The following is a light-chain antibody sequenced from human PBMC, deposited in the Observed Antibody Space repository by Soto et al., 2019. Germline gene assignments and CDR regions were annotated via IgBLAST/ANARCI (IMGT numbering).Light chain of an antibody. Sequence: QSALTQPASVSGSPGQSITISCTGTSGDVGGYNYVSWYQQSPGKVPKLIIYDVSNRPSGVSNRFSGSKSGNTASLTISRRQAEDEADYYCSSYTTSGTRVFGGGTKLTVL. V-gene: IGLV2-14*01. CDR1: SGDVGGYNY. CDR3: SSYTTSGTRV. CDR2: DVS. J-gene: IGLJ3*02.